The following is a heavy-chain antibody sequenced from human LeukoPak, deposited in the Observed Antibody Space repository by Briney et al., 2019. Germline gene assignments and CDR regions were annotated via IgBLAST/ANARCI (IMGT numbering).Heavy chain of an antibody. Sequence: SVKVSCKASGYTFTGYYMHWVRQAPGQGLEWMGGIIPIFGTANYAQKFQGRVTITADESTSTAYMELSSLRSEDTAVYYCARDQVNSSGLDYWGQGTLVTVSS. CDR1: GYTFTGYY. D-gene: IGHD6-19*01. J-gene: IGHJ4*02. CDR3: ARDQVNSSGLDY. CDR2: IIPIFGTA. V-gene: IGHV1-69*13.